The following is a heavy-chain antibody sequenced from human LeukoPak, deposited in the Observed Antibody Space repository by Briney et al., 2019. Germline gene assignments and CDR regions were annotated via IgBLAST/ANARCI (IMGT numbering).Heavy chain of an antibody. CDR3: AKNYYYGSGSYSHFDS. D-gene: IGHD3-10*01. Sequence: PSETLSLTCTVSGGSISSSSYYWGWIRQPPGKGLEWIGSIYYSGSTNYNPSLKSRVTISVDTSKDQFSLNLNSVTAADTAMYYCAKNYYYGSGSYSHFDSWGQGTLVTVPS. J-gene: IGHJ4*02. CDR2: IYYSGST. V-gene: IGHV4-39*01. CDR1: GGSISSSSYY.